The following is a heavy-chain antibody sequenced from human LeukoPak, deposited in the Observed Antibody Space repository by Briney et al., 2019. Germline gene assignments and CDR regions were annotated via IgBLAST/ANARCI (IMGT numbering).Heavy chain of an antibody. V-gene: IGHV4-38-2*01. Sequence: SETLSLTCAVSGYSISSGYYWGWIRQPPGKGLERIGSIYHSGSTYYNPSLKSRVTVSVDTSKNQFSLKLSSVTAADTAVYYCASRFVSTMVRGVIRDYWGQGTLVTVSS. CDR1: GYSISSGYY. CDR3: ASRFVSTMVRGVIRDY. D-gene: IGHD3-10*01. CDR2: IYHSGST. J-gene: IGHJ4*02.